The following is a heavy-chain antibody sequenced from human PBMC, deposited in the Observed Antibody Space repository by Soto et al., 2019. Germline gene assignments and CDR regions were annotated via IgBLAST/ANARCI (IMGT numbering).Heavy chain of an antibody. D-gene: IGHD2-2*02. CDR3: ARDCQPAEIVVVPAAIFHYYYYGMDV. J-gene: IGHJ6*02. CDR2: ISSSSSYI. V-gene: IGHV3-21*01. Sequence: PGGSLRLSCAASGFTFSSYSMNWVRQAPGKGLEWVSSISSSSSYIYYADSVKGRFTISRDNAKNSLYLQMNSLRAEDTAVYYWARDCQPAEIVVVPAAIFHYYYYGMDVWGQGTTVTVSS. CDR1: GFTFSSYS.